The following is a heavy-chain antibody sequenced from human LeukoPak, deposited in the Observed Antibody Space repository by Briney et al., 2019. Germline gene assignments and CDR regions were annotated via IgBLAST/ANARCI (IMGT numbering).Heavy chain of an antibody. CDR2: VYYSGGT. D-gene: IGHD5/OR15-5a*01. V-gene: IGHV4-59*01. CDR1: GGSISNYC. Sequence: SETLSLTCTVSGGSISNYCWTWIRQSPGKGLEWIGYVYYSGGTDYNPSLDGRVTISVDTSKNQFSLYLNSVTAADTAVYYCARENVGHSVYGYAYWGQGTLVTVSS. J-gene: IGHJ4*02. CDR3: ARENVGHSVYGYAY.